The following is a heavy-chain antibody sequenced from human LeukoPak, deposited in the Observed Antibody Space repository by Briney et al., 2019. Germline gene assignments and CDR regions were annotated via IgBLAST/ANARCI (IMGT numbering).Heavy chain of an antibody. CDR3: VKGHCSSSSCFPNYYYYMDV. CDR2: ISWNSGSI. Sequence: PGGSLRLSCAGSGFTFDEHAMHWVRQAPGKGLEWVSGISWNSGSIAYADSAKGRFTISRDNAKNLLFLQMSSLRAADTALYYCVKGHCSSSSCFPNYYYYMDVWGTGTTVTVSS. J-gene: IGHJ6*03. V-gene: IGHV3-9*01. D-gene: IGHD2-15*01. CDR1: GFTFDEHA.